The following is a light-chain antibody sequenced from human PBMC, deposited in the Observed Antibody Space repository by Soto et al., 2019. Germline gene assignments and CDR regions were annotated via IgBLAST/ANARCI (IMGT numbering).Light chain of an antibody. V-gene: IGLV1-40*01. CDR1: SSNIGAGYE. CDR3: QSYDSSLSVGV. J-gene: IGLJ3*02. Sequence: QSVLTQPPSVSGAPGQRVTISCTGSSSNIGAGYEVHWYQQLPGTAPKLLIYGNSNRPSGVPDRFSGSKSGTSASLAITGLQAEDEADYYCQSYDSSLSVGVFGGGTKVTVL. CDR2: GNS.